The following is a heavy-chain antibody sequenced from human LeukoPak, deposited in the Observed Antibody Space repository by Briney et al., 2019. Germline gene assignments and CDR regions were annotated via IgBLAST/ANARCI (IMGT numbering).Heavy chain of an antibody. Sequence: SVTVSCKASGGTFSSYGMSWVRQAPGQGLEWVGGIITIFGTANYAQKFKGRVTITGEKATSTAYMELSSLRSEDTAGYYCARAAPGSGSYYTSDSWGQGTLVTVSS. J-gene: IGHJ4*02. CDR1: GGTFSSYG. D-gene: IGHD1-26*01. CDR2: IITIFGTA. V-gene: IGHV1-69*06. CDR3: ARAAPGSGSYYTSDS.